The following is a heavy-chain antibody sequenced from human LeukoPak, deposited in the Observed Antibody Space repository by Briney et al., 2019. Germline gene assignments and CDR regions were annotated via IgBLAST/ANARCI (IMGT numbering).Heavy chain of an antibody. CDR2: ISSISGTI. V-gene: IGHV3-48*01. CDR3: ARGAEWLSDAFDI. J-gene: IGHJ3*02. CDR1: GFTFNGYG. D-gene: IGHD3-3*01. Sequence: GGSLRLSCAASGFTFNGYGMNWVRQAPGKGLEWVSYISSISGTIHYSDSVKGRFTISRDNAKNSLYLQMNSLRAEDTAVYYCARGAEWLSDAFDIWGRGTMVTVSS.